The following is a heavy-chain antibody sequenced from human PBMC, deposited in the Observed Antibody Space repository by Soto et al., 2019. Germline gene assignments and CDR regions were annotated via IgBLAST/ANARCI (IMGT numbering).Heavy chain of an antibody. J-gene: IGHJ6*02. CDR2: IISSSSTI. CDR1: GFTFSTYS. D-gene: IGHD3-10*01. V-gene: IGHV3-48*02. CDR3: AREGRGFYYGMDV. Sequence: EVQLVESGGGLVQPGGSLRLSCAASGFTFSTYSVNWVRQAPGKGLEWVSYIISSSSTIYYADSVKGRFTISRDNARNSLYLQMNSLRDEDTAVYYCAREGRGFYYGMDVWGQGTTVTVSS.